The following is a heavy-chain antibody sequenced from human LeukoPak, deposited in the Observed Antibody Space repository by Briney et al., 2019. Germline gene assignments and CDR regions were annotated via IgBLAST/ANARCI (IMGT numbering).Heavy chain of an antibody. D-gene: IGHD3-3*01. CDR2: IYDDGSRE. CDR1: GFTFSNYG. J-gene: IGHJ4*02. V-gene: IGHV3-33*01. CDR3: ARDLKSGYVDS. Sequence: PGGSLRLSCATSGFTFSNYGMHWVRQAPGKGLEGVAVIYDDGSREHFADSVKGRFTISRDNSKNTVVLQMNSLRGEDTAVYYCARDLKSGYVDSWGQGTLVTVSS.